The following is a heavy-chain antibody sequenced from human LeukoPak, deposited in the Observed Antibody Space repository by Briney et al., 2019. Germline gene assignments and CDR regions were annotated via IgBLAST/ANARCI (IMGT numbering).Heavy chain of an antibody. CDR2: IKQDGSEK. V-gene: IGHV3-7*05. Sequence: RGSLRLSCAASGFSFNNYWMNWVRQAPGKGLEWVASIKQDGSEKYYVDSVKGRFTFSRDNAKNSLSLQMNSLRAEDTAVYYCARRSGYFYWGHGTLVTVSS. CDR3: ARRSGYFY. J-gene: IGHJ4*01. D-gene: IGHD5-18*01. CDR1: GFSFNNYW.